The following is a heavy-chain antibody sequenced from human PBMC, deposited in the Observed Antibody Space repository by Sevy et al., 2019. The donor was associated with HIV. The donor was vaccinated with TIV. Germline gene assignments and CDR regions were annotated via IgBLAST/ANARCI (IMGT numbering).Heavy chain of an antibody. CDR1: GFTFSSYW. V-gene: IGHV3-7*03. Sequence: GGSLRLSCAASGFTFSSYWMSWVRQAPGKGLEWVANIKQDGSENYYVDSVKGRFTISRDNTKKSLYLQMNSLRVEDTAVYYCAKCAGLYYYYMDVWGKGTTVTVSS. D-gene: IGHD3-10*01. CDR3: AKCAGLYYYYMDV. J-gene: IGHJ6*03. CDR2: IKQDGSEN.